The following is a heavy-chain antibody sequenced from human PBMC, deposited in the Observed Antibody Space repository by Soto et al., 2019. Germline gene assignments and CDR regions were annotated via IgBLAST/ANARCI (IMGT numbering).Heavy chain of an antibody. D-gene: IGHD2-21*02. CDR3: ARDLWGYCGTDCYPLDV. CDR2: INHSGST. J-gene: IGHJ6*02. V-gene: IGHV4-34*01. CDR1: GGSFSGYY. Sequence: SETLSLTCAVYGGSFSGYYWSWIRQPPGKGLEWIGEINHSGSTNYNPSLKSRVIISVDKSKNQFSLKLSSVTDADTAVYYCARDLWGYCGTDCYPLDVWGQGTTVTVSS.